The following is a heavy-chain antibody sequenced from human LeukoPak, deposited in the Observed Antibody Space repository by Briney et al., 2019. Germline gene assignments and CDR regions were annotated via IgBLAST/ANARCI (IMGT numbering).Heavy chain of an antibody. CDR2: IYHSGST. Sequence: PSETLSLTCTVSGGSISSGGYYWNWIRQPPGKGLEWIGYIYHSGSTYYNPSLKSRVTISVDRSKNQFSLKLSSVTAADTAVYYCARLALVVLMRRSVWFDPWGQGTLVTVSS. V-gene: IGHV4-30-2*01. J-gene: IGHJ5*02. CDR1: GGSISSGGYY. CDR3: ARLALVVLMRRSVWFDP. D-gene: IGHD2-8*01.